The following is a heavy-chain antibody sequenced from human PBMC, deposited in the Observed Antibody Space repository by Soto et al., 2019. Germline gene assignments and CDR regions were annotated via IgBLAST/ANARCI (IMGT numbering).Heavy chain of an antibody. CDR1: GFTFSDYT. CDR3: ARRTNGYFGY. V-gene: IGHV3-23*03. CDR2: ILADYNT. Sequence: VQLLESGGGLVQPGGSLTLSCAASGFTFSDYTMSWVRQAPGKALECISVILADYNTYYTDSVRGRFTISRDNSKNTLYLEMNSLRAEDTAVYYCARRTNGYFGYWGQGALVTVSS. D-gene: IGHD2-8*01. J-gene: IGHJ4*02.